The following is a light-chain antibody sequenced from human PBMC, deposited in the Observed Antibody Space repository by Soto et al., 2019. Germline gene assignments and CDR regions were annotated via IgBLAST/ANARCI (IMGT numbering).Light chain of an antibody. CDR2: DAS. Sequence: DIQMTQSPSTLSASVGDRVTITCRASQSISNNWLAWYQQKPGKAPKLLIYDASTLESGVPSRFSGSGSETEFSLTISSLQPDDFANYYCQQYRSYLFGPGTKVEIK. J-gene: IGKJ3*01. CDR1: QSISNNW. CDR3: QQYRSYL. V-gene: IGKV1-5*01.